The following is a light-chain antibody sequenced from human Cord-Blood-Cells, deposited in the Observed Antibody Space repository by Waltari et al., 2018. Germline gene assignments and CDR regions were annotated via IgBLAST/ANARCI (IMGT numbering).Light chain of an antibody. V-gene: IGKV1-12*01. J-gene: IGKJ3*01. CDR2: AAS. Sequence: DIQMTQSPSSVSASVGDRVTITCRASQGISTWLDWYQQKPGKAPQLLIYAASSLQSGVPSRFSGSGSGTDFTRTISSLQPEDFATYYCQQANSFPLSFTFGPGTKVDIK. CDR1: QGISTW. CDR3: QQANSFPLSFT.